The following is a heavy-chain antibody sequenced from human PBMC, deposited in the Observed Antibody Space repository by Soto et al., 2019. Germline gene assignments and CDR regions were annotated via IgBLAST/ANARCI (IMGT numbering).Heavy chain of an antibody. D-gene: IGHD3-10*01. Sequence: PSETLSLTCTVSGGSISSYYWSWIRQPPGKGLEWIGYIYYSGSTNYNPSLKSRVTISVDTSKNQFSLKLSSVTAADTAVYYCAKDTELLWFGELPPSGYFDYWGQGTLVTVSS. J-gene: IGHJ4*02. CDR1: GGSISSYY. V-gene: IGHV4-59*01. CDR2: IYYSGST. CDR3: AKDTELLWFGELPPSGYFDY.